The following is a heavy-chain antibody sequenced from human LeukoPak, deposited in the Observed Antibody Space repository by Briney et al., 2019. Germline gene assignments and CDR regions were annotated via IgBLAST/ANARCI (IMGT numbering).Heavy chain of an antibody. CDR3: ARVIPEKRGLPANWFDP. D-gene: IGHD5-24*01. CDR1: GGSISSSSYY. V-gene: IGHV4-39*07. J-gene: IGHJ5*02. CDR2: IYYSGST. Sequence: PSETLSLTCTVSGGSISSSSYYWGWIRQPPGKGLEWIGGIYYSGSTYYNPSLKSRVTISVDTSKNQFSLKLSSVTAADTAVYYCARVIPEKRGLPANWFDPWGQGTLVTVSS.